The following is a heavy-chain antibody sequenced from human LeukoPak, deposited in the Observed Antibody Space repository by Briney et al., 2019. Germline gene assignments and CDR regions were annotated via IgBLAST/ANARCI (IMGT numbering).Heavy chain of an antibody. CDR2: ISSDGSST. J-gene: IGHJ6*02. D-gene: IGHD4-11*01. CDR3: ARSSGRWTYSNFLENYYGMDV. V-gene: IGHV3-74*01. Sequence: PGGSLRLSCAASGFTFSNHWMHWVRQAPGRGLVLVSRISSDGSSTSYADSVKGRFTISRDNAKNTLYLQMNSLRAEDTAVYYCARSSGRWTYSNFLENYYGMDVWGQGTTVTVSS. CDR1: GFTFSNHW.